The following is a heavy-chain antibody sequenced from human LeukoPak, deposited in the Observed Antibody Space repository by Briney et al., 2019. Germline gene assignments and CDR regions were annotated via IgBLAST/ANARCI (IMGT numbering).Heavy chain of an antibody. CDR2: MYNSGST. CDR3: ATPYSGGYHGLDV. J-gene: IGHJ3*01. Sequence: SETLSLTCTVSGGSISGSYWSWIRQPPGKGLEWIAYMYNSGSTYYNPSLKSRVTISVDTSKNQFSLKLNSVTAADTAVYYCATPYSGGYHGLDVWGQGTMVTVSS. CDR1: GGSISGSY. V-gene: IGHV4-4*08. D-gene: IGHD1-26*01.